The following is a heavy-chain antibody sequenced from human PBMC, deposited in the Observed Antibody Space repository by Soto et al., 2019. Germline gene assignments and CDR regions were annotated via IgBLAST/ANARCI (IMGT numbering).Heavy chain of an antibody. CDR1: GYTFTSYG. CDR3: AREKYYDFWSGKTSYYYYGMDV. J-gene: IGHJ6*02. CDR2: ISAYNGNT. D-gene: IGHD3-3*01. V-gene: IGHV1-18*01. Sequence: ASVKVSCKASGYTFTSYGISWVRQAPGQGLEWMGWISAYNGNTNYAQKLQGRVTMTTDTSMSTAYMELRSLRSDDTAVYYCAREKYYDFWSGKTSYYYYGMDVWGQGTTVTVSS.